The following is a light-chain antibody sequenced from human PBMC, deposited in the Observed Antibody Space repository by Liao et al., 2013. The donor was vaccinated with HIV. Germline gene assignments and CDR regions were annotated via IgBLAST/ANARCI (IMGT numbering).Light chain of an antibody. J-gene: IGLJ3*02. CDR2: QDS. Sequence: SYDLSQPPSVAVSPGQTATITCSGDKLGDQYVSWTQLRPGQSPVLVIYQDSKRPSGIPERFSGSNSGNTATLTISGTQAMDEADYYCQVWDSSGDHPRVFGGGTKLTVL. CDR3: QVWDSSGDHPRV. CDR1: KLGDQY. V-gene: IGLV3-1*01.